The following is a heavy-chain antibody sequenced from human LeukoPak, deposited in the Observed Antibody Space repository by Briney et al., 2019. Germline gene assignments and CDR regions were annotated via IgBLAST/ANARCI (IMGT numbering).Heavy chain of an antibody. Sequence: TSSETLSLTCTVSGGSISSGGHYWSWIRQRPGEGLEWIGHIYHSGSTYYKPSLKSRLTMSVDTSKNQFSLKLRSVTAADTAVYYCAREAPLRSCSTSSCPGTSFDNWGQGTLVTVSS. CDR3: AREAPLRSCSTSSCPGTSFDN. V-gene: IGHV4-31*03. D-gene: IGHD2-2*01. J-gene: IGHJ4*02. CDR2: IYHSGST. CDR1: GGSISSGGHY.